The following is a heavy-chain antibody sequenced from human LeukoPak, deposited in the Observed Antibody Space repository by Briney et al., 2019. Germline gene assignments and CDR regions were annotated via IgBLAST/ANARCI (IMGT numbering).Heavy chain of an antibody. CDR2: INTDGSST. Sequence: PGGSLRLSCAASGFTFSSYWMHWVRQAPGKGLVWVSRINTDGSSTSYADSVKGRFTISRDNAKNTLYLQMNSLRAEDTAVYYCARYCSSTSCYMRGAFDIWGQGTMVTVSS. V-gene: IGHV3-74*01. CDR1: GFTFSSYW. D-gene: IGHD2-2*02. CDR3: ARYCSSTSCYMRGAFDI. J-gene: IGHJ3*02.